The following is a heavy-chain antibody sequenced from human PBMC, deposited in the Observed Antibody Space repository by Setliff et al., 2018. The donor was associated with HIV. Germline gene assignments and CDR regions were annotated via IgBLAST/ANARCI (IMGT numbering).Heavy chain of an antibody. V-gene: IGHV3-49*03. CDR1: GFRFRDYA. Sequence: PGGSLRLSCTTSGFRFRDYAMSWFRQAPGKGLEWVGFIRSEAHGRATEYAASVKGRFTFSRDDSRAIAHLQMNNLRTDDTGVYYCTSESIVVSTWGQGTLVTVSS. CDR3: TSESIVVST. D-gene: IGHD2-15*01. CDR2: IRSEAHGRAT. J-gene: IGHJ4*02.